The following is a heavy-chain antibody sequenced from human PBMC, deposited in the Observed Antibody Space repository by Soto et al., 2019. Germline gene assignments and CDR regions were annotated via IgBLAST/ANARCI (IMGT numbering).Heavy chain of an antibody. J-gene: IGHJ4*02. CDR3: AKDRGGGSYKPRCYFDY. D-gene: IGHD1-26*01. Sequence: GGSLRLSCAASGFTFSSYAMSWVRQAPGKGLEWVSAISGSGGSTYYADSVKGRFTISRDNSKNTLYLQMNSLRAEDTAVYFCAKDRGGGSYKPRCYFDYWGQGTLVTVSS. CDR2: ISGSGGST. V-gene: IGHV3-23*01. CDR1: GFTFSSYA.